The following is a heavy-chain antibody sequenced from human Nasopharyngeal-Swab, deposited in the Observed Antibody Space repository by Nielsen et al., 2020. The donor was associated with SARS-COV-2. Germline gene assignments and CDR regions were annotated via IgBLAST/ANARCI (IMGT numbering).Heavy chain of an antibody. D-gene: IGHD2-2*01. CDR3: ARDREVPAAMYYYYGMDV. V-gene: IGHV1-69*04. CDR2: IIPILGIA. Sequence: SVPVTCKASRGTFSSYAISWVRQAPAQGLEWMGRIIPILGIANYAQKFQGRVTTTADKSTSTAYMELSSLRSEYTAVYYCARDREVPAAMYYYYGMDVWGQGTTVTVSS. CDR1: RGTFSSYA. J-gene: IGHJ6*02.